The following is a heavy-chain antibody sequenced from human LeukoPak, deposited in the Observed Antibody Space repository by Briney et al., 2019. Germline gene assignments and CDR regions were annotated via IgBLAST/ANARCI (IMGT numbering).Heavy chain of an antibody. CDR1: GGSISSGSYY. CDR2: IYTSGST. J-gene: IGHJ5*02. V-gene: IGHV4-61*02. Sequence: SETLSLTCTVSGGSISSGSYYWSWIRQPAGKGLEWIGRIYTSGSTNYNPSLKSRVTISVDKSKNQFSLKLSSVTAADTAVYYCARDYDFWSGFGWFDPWGQGTLVTVSS. CDR3: ARDYDFWSGFGWFDP. D-gene: IGHD3-3*01.